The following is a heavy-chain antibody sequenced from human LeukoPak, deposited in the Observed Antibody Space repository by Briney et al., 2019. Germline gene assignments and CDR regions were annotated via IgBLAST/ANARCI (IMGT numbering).Heavy chain of an antibody. J-gene: IGHJ5*02. Sequence: GGSLRLSCAASGLTFSSYGMHWVRQAPGKGLEWVAVIWYDGSNKYYADSVKGRFTISRDNSKNTLYLQMNSLRAEDTAVYYCARDRMVRGVTNWFDPWGQGTLVTVSS. CDR2: IWYDGSNK. CDR1: GLTFSSYG. CDR3: ARDRMVRGVTNWFDP. D-gene: IGHD3-10*01. V-gene: IGHV3-33*01.